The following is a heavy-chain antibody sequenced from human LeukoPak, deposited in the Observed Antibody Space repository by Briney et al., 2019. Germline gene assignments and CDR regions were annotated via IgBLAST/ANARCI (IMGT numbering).Heavy chain of an antibody. CDR2: IVVGSGNT. CDR3: ARGEITSGGVIVVFDY. D-gene: IGHD3-16*02. CDR1: GFTFTSSA. J-gene: IGHJ4*02. V-gene: IGHV1-58*02. Sequence: SVKVSCKASGFTFTSSAMQWVRQARGQHLEWIGWIVVGSGNTNYAQKFQERVTITRDMSTSTAYMELSSLRSEDTAVYYCARGEITSGGVIVVFDYWGQGTLVTVSS.